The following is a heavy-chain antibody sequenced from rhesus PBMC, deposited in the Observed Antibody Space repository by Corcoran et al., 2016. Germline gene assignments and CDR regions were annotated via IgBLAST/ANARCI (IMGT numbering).Heavy chain of an antibody. CDR3: ARVGSSWSEWDTVGTEWYFDL. J-gene: IGHJ2*01. Sequence: QVKLQQWGEGLVKPSETLSLTCAVYGGSISGYYWSWNRTPPGEGLEGSGKIDGNSASTNYNPSLKNRVTISKDTSKNQFSLKLSFVAAADTAVYYCARVGSSWSEWDTVGTEWYFDLWGPGTPITISS. CDR2: IDGNSAST. V-gene: IGHV4-73*01. CDR1: GGSISGYY. D-gene: IGHD5-42*01.